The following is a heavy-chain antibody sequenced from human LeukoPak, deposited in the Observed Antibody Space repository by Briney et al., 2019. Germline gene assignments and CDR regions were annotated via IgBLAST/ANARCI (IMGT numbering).Heavy chain of an antibody. J-gene: IGHJ5*02. D-gene: IGHD2-2*01. V-gene: IGHV1-18*01. CDR1: GYTFTSYG. Sequence: ASVKVSCKASGYTFTSYGISWVRQAPGQGLEWMGWISAYNGNTNYAQKLQGRVTMTTDTSTSTAYMELRSLRSDDTAVNYCARAQYQLLSRWFDPWGQGTLVTVSS. CDR2: ISAYNGNT. CDR3: ARAQYQLLSRWFDP.